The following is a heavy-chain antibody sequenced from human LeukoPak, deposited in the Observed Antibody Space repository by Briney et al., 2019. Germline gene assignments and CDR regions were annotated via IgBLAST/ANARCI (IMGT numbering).Heavy chain of an antibody. CDR3: ARDPTTVVTLLSDY. V-gene: IGHV3-21*01. D-gene: IGHD4-23*01. Sequence: GGSLILSCAASGFTFSSYSMNWVRQAPGKGLEWVSSISSSSSYIYYADSVKGRFTISRDNAKNSLYLQMNSLRAEDTAVYYCARDPTTVVTLLSDYWGQGTLVTVSS. CDR1: GFTFSSYS. CDR2: ISSSSSYI. J-gene: IGHJ4*02.